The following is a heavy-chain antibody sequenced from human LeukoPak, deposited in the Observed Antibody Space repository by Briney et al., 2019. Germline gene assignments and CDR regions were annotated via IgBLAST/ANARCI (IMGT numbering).Heavy chain of an antibody. CDR2: INHSGST. CDR3: AKGIAARPYKFDY. Sequence: SSETLSLTCAVYGGSFSGYYWSWIRQPPGRGLEWIGEINHSGSTNYNPSLKSRVTISVDTSKNQFSLKLSSVTAADTAVYFCAKGIAARPYKFDYLGQGTLVTVSP. D-gene: IGHD6-6*01. J-gene: IGHJ4*02. V-gene: IGHV4-34*01. CDR1: GGSFSGYY.